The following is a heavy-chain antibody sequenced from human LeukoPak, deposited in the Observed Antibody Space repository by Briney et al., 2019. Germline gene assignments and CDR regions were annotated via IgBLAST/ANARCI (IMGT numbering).Heavy chain of an antibody. J-gene: IGHJ1*01. CDR1: GGTFSNHG. V-gene: IGHV1-69*13. CDR2: IIPIFGTA. Sequence: SVKVSCKASGGTFSNHGITWVRQAPGQGLEWMGGIIPIFGTANIAQKFQGRVTITADESTTTAYMEVSSLTSADTAVYYCATAYCRSTNCYGPAEYFQYWGQDTLVTVSS. D-gene: IGHD2-2*01. CDR3: ATAYCRSTNCYGPAEYFQY.